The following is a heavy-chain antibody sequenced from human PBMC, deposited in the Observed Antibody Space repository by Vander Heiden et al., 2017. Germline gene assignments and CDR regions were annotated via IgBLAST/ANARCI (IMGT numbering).Heavy chain of an antibody. V-gene: IGHV3-21*01. J-gene: IGHJ4*02. CDR2: ISSSSSYI. D-gene: IGHD3-10*01. CDR1: GFPFSSYS. CDR3: ARGHDYYGSGPFDY. Sequence: EVQLVESGGGLVKPGGSLRLSCAASGFPFSSYSMNWVRQAPGKGLEWVSSISSSSSYIYYADSVKGRFTISRDNAKNSLYLQMNSLRAEDTAVYYCARGHDYYGSGPFDYWGQGTLVTVSS.